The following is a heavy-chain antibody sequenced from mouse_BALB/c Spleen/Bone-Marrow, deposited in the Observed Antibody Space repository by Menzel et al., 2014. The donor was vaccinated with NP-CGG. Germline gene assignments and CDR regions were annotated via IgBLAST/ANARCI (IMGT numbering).Heavy chain of an antibody. CDR1: GYAFSSSW. CDR3: ARRYDGYFDY. V-gene: IGHV1-82*01. CDR2: IYPGDGDT. Sequence: VQLVESGPELVKPGASVKISCKDSGYAFSSSWMNWVKQRPGQGLEWIGRIYPGDGDTKYNEKFKGKATLTADKSSSTAYMNISSLTSEDSAVYFCARRYDGYFDYWGQGTPLTASS. D-gene: IGHD2-3*01. J-gene: IGHJ2*01.